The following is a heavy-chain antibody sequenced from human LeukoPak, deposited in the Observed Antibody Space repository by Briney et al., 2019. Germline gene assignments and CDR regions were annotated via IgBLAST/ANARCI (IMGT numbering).Heavy chain of an antibody. CDR1: GYTFTSYD. CDR3: ARGLRMQNWFDP. CDR2: MNPNSGNT. J-gene: IGHJ5*02. V-gene: IGHV1-8*03. Sequence: ASVKVSCKASGYTFTSYDINWVRQATGQGLEWMGWMNPNSGNTGYAQKFQGRVTITRNTSISTAYMELSSLRSEDTAVYYCARGLRMQNWFDPWGQGTLVTVSS. D-gene: IGHD2-8*01.